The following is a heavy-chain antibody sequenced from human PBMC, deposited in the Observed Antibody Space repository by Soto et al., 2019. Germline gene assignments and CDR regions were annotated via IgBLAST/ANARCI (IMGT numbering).Heavy chain of an antibody. D-gene: IGHD2-8*01. CDR2: VKSKTDGGSS. CDR1: GFPFSNAW. V-gene: IGHV3-15*07. CDR3: TTDSRTSLPEIRFDY. Sequence: GGSLRLSCVASGFPFSNAWINWVRQVPGKGLEWVGRVKSKTDGGSSDYAAAVKGRFAVSRDDSRNIVYLQMNSLKIEDTGVYYCTTDSRTSLPEIRFDYWGHGTXVTVSS. J-gene: IGHJ4*01.